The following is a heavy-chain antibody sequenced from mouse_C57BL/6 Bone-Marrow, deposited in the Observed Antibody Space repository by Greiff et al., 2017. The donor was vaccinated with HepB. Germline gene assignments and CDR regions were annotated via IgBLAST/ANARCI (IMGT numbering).Heavy chain of an antibody. D-gene: IGHD1-1*01. CDR3: ARLYYGSSRWYFDV. V-gene: IGHV1-59*01. J-gene: IGHJ1*03. Sequence: QVQLQQPGAELVRPGPSVKLSCKASGYTFTSYWMHWVKQRPGQGLEWIGVIDPSDSYTNYNQKFKGKATLTVDTSSSTAYMQLSSLTSEDSAVYYCARLYYGSSRWYFDVWGTGTTVTVSS. CDR1: GYTFTSYW. CDR2: IDPSDSYT.